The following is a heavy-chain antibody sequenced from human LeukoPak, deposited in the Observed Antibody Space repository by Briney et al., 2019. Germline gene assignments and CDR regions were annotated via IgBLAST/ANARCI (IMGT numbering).Heavy chain of an antibody. V-gene: IGHV3-74*01. CDR1: GFNLRTYW. Sequence: GGALRLSCAGTGFNLRTYWIHWVRHSPGRGLEWVARINGEGSRISYADSVRGRFTISRDNAKNTAYLQMNSLRAEDTALYYCARDPGYYHYGMDVWGQGTTVVVSS. CDR2: INGEGSRI. CDR3: ARDPGYYHYGMDV. J-gene: IGHJ6*02.